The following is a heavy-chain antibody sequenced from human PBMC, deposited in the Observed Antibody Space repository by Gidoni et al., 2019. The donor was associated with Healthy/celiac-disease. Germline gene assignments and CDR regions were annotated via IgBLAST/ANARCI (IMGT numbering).Heavy chain of an antibody. CDR1: GGSISSSSYY. CDR3: ASLYGNQDY. V-gene: IGHV4-39*01. Sequence: QLQLQDSGPGLVKPSETLSLTCTVSGGSISSSSYYWGWFRQPPGKGMEWIGSIYSSGSTYYSPSLKTRVTISVDTSKNQFSLKLGSVTAADTAVYYCASLYGNQDYWGQGTLVTVSS. CDR2: IYSSGST. J-gene: IGHJ4*02. D-gene: IGHD3-10*01.